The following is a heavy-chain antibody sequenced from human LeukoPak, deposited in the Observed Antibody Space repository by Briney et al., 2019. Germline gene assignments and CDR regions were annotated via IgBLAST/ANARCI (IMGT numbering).Heavy chain of an antibody. J-gene: IGHJ4*02. CDR3: AKGPDRSGLYSLDY. CDR2: ISYDENDK. Sequence: GGSLRLSCAASKFAFAAYDMHWVRQAPGKGLEWVAVISYDENDKYYADSVKGRFTISRDNAKNTLYLQMNSLRSEDTAVYYCAKGPDRSGLYSLDYWGQGTLVTVSS. CDR1: KFAFAAYD. D-gene: IGHD3-22*01. V-gene: IGHV3-30*18.